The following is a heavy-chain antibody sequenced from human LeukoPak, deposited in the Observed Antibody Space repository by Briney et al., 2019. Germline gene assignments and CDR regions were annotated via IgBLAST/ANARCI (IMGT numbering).Heavy chain of an antibody. D-gene: IGHD6-6*01. CDR3: ARWHSSSSSFDP. CDR2: IYYSGTT. Sequence: PSETLSLTCTVSGGSISSYYWSWIRQPPGKGLEWIGYIYYSGTTNYNPSLKSRVTISVDTSKNQFSLKLSSVTAADTAVYYCARWHSSSSSFDPWGQGTLVTVSS. V-gene: IGHV4-59*12. CDR1: GGSISSYY. J-gene: IGHJ5*02.